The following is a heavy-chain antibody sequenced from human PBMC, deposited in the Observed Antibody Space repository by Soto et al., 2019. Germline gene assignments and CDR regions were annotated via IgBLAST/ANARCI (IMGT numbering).Heavy chain of an antibody. CDR1: GGTFSSYA. Sequence: SVKVSCKASGGTFSSYAISWVRQAPGQGLEWMGGIIPIFGTANYAQKFQGRVTMTTDTSTSTAYMELSSLRSEDTAVYYCARDLDDFWSGYPADYNWFDPWGQGTLVTVSS. V-gene: IGHV1-69*05. D-gene: IGHD3-3*01. CDR3: ARDLDDFWSGYPADYNWFDP. J-gene: IGHJ5*02. CDR2: IIPIFGTA.